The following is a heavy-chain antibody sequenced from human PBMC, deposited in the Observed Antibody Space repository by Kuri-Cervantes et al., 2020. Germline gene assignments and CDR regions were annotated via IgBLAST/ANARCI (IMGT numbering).Heavy chain of an antibody. D-gene: IGHD3-22*01. Sequence: GGSLRLSCAASGFTFDDYTMHWVRQAPGKGLEWVSLSSWDGGSTYYADSVKGRFTISRDNSKHSLYLQMNSLRAEDTAFYYCARYLYYDSSVSFSWGQGTLVTVSS. J-gene: IGHJ5*02. CDR3: ARYLYYDSSVSFS. CDR1: GFTFDDYT. V-gene: IGHV3-43*01. CDR2: SSWDGGST.